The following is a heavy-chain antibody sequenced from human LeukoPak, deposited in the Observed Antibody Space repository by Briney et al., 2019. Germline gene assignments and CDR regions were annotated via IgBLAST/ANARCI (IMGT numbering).Heavy chain of an antibody. CDR3: ARGYCSGGSCYDY. V-gene: IGHV4-34*01. Sequence: PLETLSLTCAVYGGSFSGYYWSWIRQPPGKGLEWIGEINHSGSTNYNPSLKSRVTISVDTSKNQFSLKLSSVTAADTAVYYCARGYCSGGSCYDYWGQGTLVTVSS. CDR1: GGSFSGYY. J-gene: IGHJ4*02. CDR2: INHSGST. D-gene: IGHD2-15*01.